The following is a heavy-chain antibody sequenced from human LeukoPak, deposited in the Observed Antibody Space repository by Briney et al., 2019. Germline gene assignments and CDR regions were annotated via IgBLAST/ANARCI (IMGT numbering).Heavy chain of an antibody. D-gene: IGHD2/OR15-2a*01. V-gene: IGHV3-23*01. CDR3: AKSCNSGNCYYNY. Sequence: GGSLRLSCAASGFTFSSYAMSWVRLAPEKGLEWVSGISGSGSSTYYADSVKGRFTISRDNSENTLSLQMNSLRADDTAIYYCAKSCNSGNCYYNYWGQGTLVTVSS. CDR2: ISGSGSST. J-gene: IGHJ4*02. CDR1: GFTFSSYA.